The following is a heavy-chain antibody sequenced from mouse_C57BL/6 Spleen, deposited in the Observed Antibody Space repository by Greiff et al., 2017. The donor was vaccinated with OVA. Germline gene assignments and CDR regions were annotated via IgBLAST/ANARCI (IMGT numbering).Heavy chain of an antibody. CDR2: IDPSDSYT. CDR1: GYTFTSYW. J-gene: IGHJ2*01. D-gene: IGHD3-2*02. CDR3: ASLDSSGSFDY. V-gene: IGHV1-69*01. Sequence: VKLMESGAELVMPGASVKLSCKASGYTFTSYWMHWVKQRPGQGLEWIGEIDPSDSYTNYNQKFKGKSTLTVDKSSSTAYMQLSSLTSEDSAVYYCASLDSSGSFDYWGQGTTLTVSS.